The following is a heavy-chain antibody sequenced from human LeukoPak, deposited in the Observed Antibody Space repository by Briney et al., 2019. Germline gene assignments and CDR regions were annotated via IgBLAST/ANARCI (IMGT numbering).Heavy chain of an antibody. J-gene: IGHJ4*02. CDR1: GGTTSTYY. CDR2: IFTSGTT. V-gene: IGHV4-4*07. D-gene: IGHD6-13*01. CDR3: ATGQQQLPIIDY. Sequence: PSETLSLTCTVSGGTTSTYYWTWVRQPAGKGLEWIGHIFTSGTTNYTPSLKSRVTVSVDTSKNQFSLKLTSVTAADTAVYYCATGQQQLPIIDYWGQGTLVTVSS.